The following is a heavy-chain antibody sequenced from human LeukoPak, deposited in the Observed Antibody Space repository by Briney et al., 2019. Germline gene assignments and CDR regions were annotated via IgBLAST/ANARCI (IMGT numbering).Heavy chain of an antibody. J-gene: IGHJ4*02. CDR1: GGTFSSYA. CDR2: TIPISGTT. Sequence: GASVKVSCKASGGTFSSYAISWVRQAPGQGLEWMGGTIPISGTTHYAQKFQGRVSITADKSTSTAYMELSSLRSEDTAIFYCAINGGQWEQFDSWGQGTLVTVSS. D-gene: IGHD1-26*01. CDR3: AINGGQWEQFDS. V-gene: IGHV1-69*06.